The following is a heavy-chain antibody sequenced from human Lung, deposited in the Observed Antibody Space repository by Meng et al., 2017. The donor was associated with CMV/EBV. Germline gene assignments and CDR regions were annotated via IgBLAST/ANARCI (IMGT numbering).Heavy chain of an antibody. Sequence: GGSLRLSXAASGFTFSNAWMSWVRQAPGKGLEWVGRIKSKTDGGTTDYAAPVKGRFTISRDDSKNTLYLQMNSLKTEDTAVYYCTTGLYSSSSRNWDYYYGMDVWGQGTTVTFSS. D-gene: IGHD6-13*01. CDR2: IKSKTDGGTT. V-gene: IGHV3-15*01. CDR1: GFTFSNAW. CDR3: TTGLYSSSSRNWDYYYGMDV. J-gene: IGHJ6*02.